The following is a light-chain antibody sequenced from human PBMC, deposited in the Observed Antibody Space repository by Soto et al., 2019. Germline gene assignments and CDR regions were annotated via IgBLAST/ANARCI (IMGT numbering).Light chain of an antibody. CDR2: EVN. J-gene: IGLJ2*01. CDR1: SSDVGGYNY. V-gene: IGLV2-14*01. CDR3: CSYTSSGAHV. Sequence: QSALTQPASVSGSPGQSITISCTGTSSDVGGYNYVSWHQQHPGKAPKLMIYEVNTRPSGVSNRFSGSKSGNTASLTISGLQADDEADYYCCSYTSSGAHVFGGGTKVTVL.